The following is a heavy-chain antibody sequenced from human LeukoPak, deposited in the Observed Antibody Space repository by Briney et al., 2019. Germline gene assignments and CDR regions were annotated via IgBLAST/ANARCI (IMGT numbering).Heavy chain of an antibody. CDR3: ARGGSGWFRRNYCDY. Sequence: LAGRSLRLSCAASGSTLSSYAMHWVRQPPGKGLEYVSSISSNGGSTYYANSVKGRFTISRDNSKNTLYLQMGSLRAEDMAVYYCARGGSGWFRRNYCDYWGQGTLVTVSS. V-gene: IGHV3-64*01. D-gene: IGHD6-19*01. J-gene: IGHJ4*02. CDR1: GSTLSSYA. CDR2: ISSNGGST.